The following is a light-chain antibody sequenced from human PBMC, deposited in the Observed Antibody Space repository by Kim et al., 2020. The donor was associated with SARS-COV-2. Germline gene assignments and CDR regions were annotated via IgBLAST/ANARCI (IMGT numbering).Light chain of an antibody. CDR3: QVWDSSSDHWV. Sequence: SYELTQPPSVSVAPGKTARITCGGNNIGSKSVHWYQQKPGPAPVLVIYYDSDRPSGIPERFSGSNSGNTATLTISRVEAGDEADYYCQVWDSSSDHWVFGGGTQLTVL. V-gene: IGLV3-21*04. J-gene: IGLJ3*02. CDR2: YDS. CDR1: NIGSKS.